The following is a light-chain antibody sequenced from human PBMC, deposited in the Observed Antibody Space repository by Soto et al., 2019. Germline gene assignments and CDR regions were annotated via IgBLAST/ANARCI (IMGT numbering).Light chain of an antibody. J-gene: IGLJ1*01. CDR2: EVS. CDR1: SSDVGGYNY. CDR3: SSYAGSTIHYV. Sequence: QSALTQPPSASGSPGQSVTISCTGTSSDVGGYNYVSWYQQHPGKAPKLIIYEVSKRPSGVPDRFSGSKSGSTASLTVSGLQAEDEADYYCSSYAGSTIHYVFGTGTKVTVL. V-gene: IGLV2-8*01.